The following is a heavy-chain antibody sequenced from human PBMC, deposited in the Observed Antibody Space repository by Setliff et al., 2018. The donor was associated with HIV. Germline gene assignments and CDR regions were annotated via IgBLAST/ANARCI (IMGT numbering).Heavy chain of an antibody. J-gene: IGHJ5*02. CDR2: VYTSGST. CDR3: ARRSDWFDP. V-gene: IGHV4-4*09. Sequence: PSETLSLTCTVSGGSINNYYWSWIRQPPGKGLEWIGYVYTSGSTNYNPSLKSRVTISVDTSKKQFSLKLSSVTAADTAVYFCARRSDWFDPWGQGTLVTVSS. CDR1: GGSINNYY.